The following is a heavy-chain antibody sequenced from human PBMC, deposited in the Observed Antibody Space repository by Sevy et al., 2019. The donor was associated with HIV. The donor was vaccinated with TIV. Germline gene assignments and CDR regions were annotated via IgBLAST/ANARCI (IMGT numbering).Heavy chain of an antibody. V-gene: IGHV3-23*01. CDR2: AVGVDDTT. CDR3: AKGTANAGYYFDY. Sequence: GGSLRLSCAASGFTLRNYAVNWVRLAPGKGLEWVSAAVGVDDTTYYADSVKGRFIISRDDSKNTLYLQMTSLTAEDTAVYFSAKGTANAGYYFDYWGRGTLVTVSS. CDR1: GFTLRNYA. J-gene: IGHJ4*02. D-gene: IGHD1-7*01.